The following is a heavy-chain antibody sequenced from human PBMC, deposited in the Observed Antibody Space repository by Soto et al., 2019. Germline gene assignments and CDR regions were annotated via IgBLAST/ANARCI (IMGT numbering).Heavy chain of an antibody. Sequence: QVQLQESGPGLVKPSQTLSLTCTVSGGSISSGGYYWSWFRHHPGKGLEWIGYIYYSGSTYYNPSLKSRVTISVDTSKNQFSLKLSSVTAADTAVYYCAREGGIVGATAADYWGQGTLVTVSS. V-gene: IGHV4-31*03. J-gene: IGHJ4*02. CDR3: AREGGIVGATAADY. CDR1: GGSISSGGYY. D-gene: IGHD1-26*01. CDR2: IYYSGST.